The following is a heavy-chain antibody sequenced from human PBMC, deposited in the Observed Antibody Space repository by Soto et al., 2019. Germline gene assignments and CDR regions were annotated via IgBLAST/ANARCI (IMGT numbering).Heavy chain of an antibody. Sequence: GGSLRLSCAASGFTFSSYAMSWVRQAPGKGLEWVSAISGSGGSTYYADSVKGRFTISRDNSKNTLYLQMNSLRAEDTAVYYCAKALSSSSEWLRSAVCFDYWGQGTLVTVSS. CDR2: ISGSGGST. J-gene: IGHJ4*02. V-gene: IGHV3-23*01. CDR3: AKALSSSSEWLRSAVCFDY. D-gene: IGHD5-12*01. CDR1: GFTFSSYA.